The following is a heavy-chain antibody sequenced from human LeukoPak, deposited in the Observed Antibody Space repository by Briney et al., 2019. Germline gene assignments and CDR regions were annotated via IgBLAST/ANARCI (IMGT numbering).Heavy chain of an antibody. CDR1: GGSFSGYY. J-gene: IGHJ3*02. D-gene: IGHD3-10*01. CDR2: INHSGST. CDR3: AKSNGYGLVDI. V-gene: IGHV4-34*01. Sequence: SETLSLTCAVYGGSFSGYYWSWLRQPPGKGLEWIGEINHSGSTNYNPSLKSRVTISVDTSRNQFSLKLNSVTAADTAVYYCAKSNGYGLVDIWGQGTMVAVSS.